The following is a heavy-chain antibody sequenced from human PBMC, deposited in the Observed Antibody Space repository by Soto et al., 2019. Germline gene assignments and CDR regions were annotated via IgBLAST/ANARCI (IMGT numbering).Heavy chain of an antibody. CDR1: GYSFTSYY. V-gene: IGHV1-46*01. J-gene: IGHJ6*02. CDR3: ASDFGSGYYTGNYYYGMDV. Sequence: GASVKVSCKASGYSFTSYYMHWVPQAPGQGLEWMGILNPSGGSTSYAQKFQGRVTMTRDTSTSTVYMELSSLRSEDTPVYYCASDFGSGYYTGNYYYGMDVWGQGTTVTVSS. D-gene: IGHD3-3*01. CDR2: LNPSGGST.